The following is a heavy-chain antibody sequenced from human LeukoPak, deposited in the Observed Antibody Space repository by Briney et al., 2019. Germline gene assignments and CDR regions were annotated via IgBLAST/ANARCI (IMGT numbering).Heavy chain of an antibody. V-gene: IGHV3-48*01. CDR1: GFTFSSYS. J-gene: IGHJ4*02. Sequence: SGGSLRLSCAASGFTFSSYSMNWVRQAPGKGLEWVSYISSSSSTIYYADSVKGRFTISRDNAKNSLYLQMNSLRAEDTAVYYCASHCSSTSCYGSLNYWGQGTLVTVSS. CDR3: ASHCSSTSCYGSLNY. CDR2: ISSSSSTI. D-gene: IGHD2-2*01.